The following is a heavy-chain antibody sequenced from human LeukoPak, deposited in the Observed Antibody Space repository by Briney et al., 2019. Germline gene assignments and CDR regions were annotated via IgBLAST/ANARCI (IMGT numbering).Heavy chain of an antibody. CDR3: ARDFSVPSNYDFWSGYYPGLDY. J-gene: IGHJ4*02. V-gene: IGHV3-30-3*01. CDR2: ISYDGSNK. CDR1: GFTFSSYA. D-gene: IGHD3-3*01. Sequence: GRSLRLSCAASGFTFSSYAMHWVRQAPGKGLEWVAVISYDGSNKYYADSVKGRFTISRDNSKNTLYLQMNSLRAEDTAVYYCARDFSVPSNYDFWSGYYPGLDYWGQGTLVTVSS.